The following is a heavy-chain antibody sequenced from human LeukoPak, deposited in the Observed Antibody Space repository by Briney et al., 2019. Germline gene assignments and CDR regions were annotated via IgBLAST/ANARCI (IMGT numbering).Heavy chain of an antibody. CDR3: ASLNCITIFGVVIVNWFDP. Sequence: PSETLSLTCTVSGGSLSGSSYYWGWIRQPPGKGLEWIGSIYYSGSTYYNPSLKSRVTISVDTPKNQFSLKLSSVTAADTAVYYCASLNCITIFGVVIVNWFDPWGQGTLVTVSS. V-gene: IGHV4-39*01. CDR2: IYYSGST. D-gene: IGHD3-3*01. CDR1: GGSLSGSSYY. J-gene: IGHJ5*02.